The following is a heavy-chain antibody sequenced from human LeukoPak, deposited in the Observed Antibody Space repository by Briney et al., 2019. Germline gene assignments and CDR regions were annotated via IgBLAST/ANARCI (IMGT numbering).Heavy chain of an antibody. J-gene: IGHJ3*02. D-gene: IGHD3-10*01. CDR3: ASGGALRGSAFDI. V-gene: IGHV1-46*01. CDR2: INPSGGST. Sequence: ASVKVSCKASGYTFTSYYMHWVRQAPGQGLEWMGIINPSGGSTSYAQEFQGKVTMTRDMSTSTVYMELSSLRSEDTAVYYCASGGALRGSAFDIWGQGTMVTVSS. CDR1: GYTFTSYY.